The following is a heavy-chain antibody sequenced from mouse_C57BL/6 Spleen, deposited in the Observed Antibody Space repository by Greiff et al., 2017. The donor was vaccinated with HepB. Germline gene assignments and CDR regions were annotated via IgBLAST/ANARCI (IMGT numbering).Heavy chain of an antibody. J-gene: IGHJ2*01. D-gene: IGHD2-2*01. Sequence: VQLKESGGGLVKPGGSLKLSCAASGFTFSSYAMSWVRQTPEKRLEWVATISDGGSYTYYPDNVKGRFTISRDNAKNNLYLQMSHLTSEDTAMYYCARDRGVTTGGPYFDYWGQGTTLTVAS. V-gene: IGHV5-4*01. CDR1: GFTFSSYA. CDR3: ARDRGVTTGGPYFDY. CDR2: ISDGGSYT.